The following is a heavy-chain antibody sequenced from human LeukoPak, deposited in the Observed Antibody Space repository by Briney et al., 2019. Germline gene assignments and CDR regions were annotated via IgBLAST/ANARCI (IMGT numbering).Heavy chain of an antibody. J-gene: IGHJ6*02. D-gene: IGHD4-11*01. CDR1: GGTFSSYA. V-gene: IGHV1-69*13. CDR2: IIPIFGTA. Sequence: ASVKVSCKASGGTFSSYAISWVRQAPGQGLEWMGGIIPIFGTANYAQKFQGRVTITADESTSTAYMELSSLRSEDTAVYYCARDPVTVTPNTYYYYGMDVWGQGTTVTVSS. CDR3: ARDPVTVTPNTYYYYGMDV.